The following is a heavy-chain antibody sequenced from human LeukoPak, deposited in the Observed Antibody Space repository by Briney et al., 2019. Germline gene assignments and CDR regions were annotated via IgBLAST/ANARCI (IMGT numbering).Heavy chain of an antibody. Sequence: GPTPVKPPQTLTPTCTFSGFALSTSGVGSGWIHQPPGKALESLALIYWDDDKRYSPSLKSRLTITKDTSKNQVVLTMTNMDPVDTATYYCAHRSRGQKYFQHWGQGTLVTVSS. CDR3: AHRSRGQKYFQH. CDR1: GFALSTSGVG. V-gene: IGHV2-5*02. CDR2: IYWDDDK. J-gene: IGHJ1*01. D-gene: IGHD5-12*01.